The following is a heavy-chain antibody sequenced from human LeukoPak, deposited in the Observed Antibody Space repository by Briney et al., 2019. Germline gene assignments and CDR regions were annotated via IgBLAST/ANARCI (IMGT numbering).Heavy chain of an antibody. J-gene: IGHJ3*02. CDR2: IGTAGDT. CDR3: ARLSSGAAFDI. CDR1: GFTFSSYD. V-gene: IGHV3-13*01. D-gene: IGHD3-22*01. Sequence: PGGSLRLSCAASGFTFSSYDMHWVRQATGKGLEWVSAIGTAGDTYYPGSVKGRFTTSRENAKNSLYLQMNSLRAGDTAVYYCARLSSGAAFDIWGQGTMATVSS.